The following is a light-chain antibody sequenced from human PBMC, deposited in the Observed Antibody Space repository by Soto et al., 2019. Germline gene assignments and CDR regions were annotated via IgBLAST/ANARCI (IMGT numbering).Light chain of an antibody. CDR2: RAS. J-gene: IGKJ2*01. V-gene: IGKV3-15*01. CDR3: QQYDSWPYT. CDR1: QTVTNN. Sequence: EIVMTQSPATLSVSPGESATLSCRASQTVTNNLAWYQQKSGQAPRLLIYRASTRATAIPARFSGSGSGTEFTLTISSLQSEDFGVYYCQQYDSWPYTFGQGTKLEIK.